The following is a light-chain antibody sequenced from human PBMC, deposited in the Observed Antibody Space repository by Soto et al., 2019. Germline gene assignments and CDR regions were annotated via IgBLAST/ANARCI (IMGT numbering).Light chain of an antibody. J-gene: IGLJ3*02. V-gene: IGLV1-51*01. CDR3: ATWDHSLTGGV. CDR2: DNN. Sequence: QAVLTQPTSVSAAPGQKVTISCSGSSSNIGNNYVSWYQQLPGTAPKLLIYDNNKRPSGIPDRFSGSKSGTSGTLDITGLQTGDEADYYCATWDHSLTGGVFGGGTKLTVL. CDR1: SSNIGNNY.